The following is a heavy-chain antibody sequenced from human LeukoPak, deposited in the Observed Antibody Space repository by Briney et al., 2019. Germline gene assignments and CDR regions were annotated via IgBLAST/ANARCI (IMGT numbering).Heavy chain of an antibody. CDR2: IQPDGGET. D-gene: IGHD3-10*01. V-gene: IGHV3-7*01. CDR3: ERGVRWFDP. CDR1: GFTFRSHW. J-gene: IGHJ5*02. Sequence: PGGSLRLSCVGSGFTFRSHWMTWIRQAPGKGVEWVANIQPDGGETYYVDSVTGRFTISRDNARNSLFLQMSSLRVGDTAVYYCERGVRWFDPWGQGTLVTVSS.